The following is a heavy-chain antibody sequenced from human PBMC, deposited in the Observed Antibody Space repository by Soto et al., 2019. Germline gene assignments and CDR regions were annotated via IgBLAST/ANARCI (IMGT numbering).Heavy chain of an antibody. Sequence: QLQLQESGPVLVKPSETLSLTCTVSGGSISGSDYYWGWIRQPPGKGLEWIGAINYSGTTYYNPSLKSRVTISVDTSKNQISLNLSSVTAADTAVYYCATLPALDYWGQGTLVTVSS. CDR3: ATLPALDY. J-gene: IGHJ4*02. CDR2: INYSGTT. CDR1: GGSISGSDYY. V-gene: IGHV4-39*01.